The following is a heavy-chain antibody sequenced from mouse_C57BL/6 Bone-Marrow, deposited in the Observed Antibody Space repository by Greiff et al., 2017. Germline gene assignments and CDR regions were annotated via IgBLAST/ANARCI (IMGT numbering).Heavy chain of an antibody. CDR3: SISYAMDY. CDR1: GYTFTDYY. CDR2: INPNNGGT. V-gene: IGHV1-26*01. J-gene: IGHJ4*01. Sequence: VQLQQSGPELVKPGASVKISCKASGYTFTDYYMNWVKQSHGKSLEWIGAINPNNGGTSYNQKFKGTATLTIDKSYSTAYMELRSLTSEDSAVYYCSISYAMDYWCQGTSGTVAS.